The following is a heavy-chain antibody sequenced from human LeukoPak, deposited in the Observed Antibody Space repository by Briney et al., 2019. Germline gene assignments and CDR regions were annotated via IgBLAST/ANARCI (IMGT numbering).Heavy chain of an antibody. CDR1: GGSISSYY. J-gene: IGHJ6*03. CDR2: IYTSGST. Sequence: SETLSLTCTVSGGSISSYYWSWIRQPAGKRLEWIGRIYTSGSTNYNPSLKSRVTISVDTSKNQFSLKLSSVTAADTAVYYCARVIYSGYDFRGAMDVWGTGTTVTVSS. CDR3: ARVIYSGYDFRGAMDV. D-gene: IGHD5-12*01. V-gene: IGHV4-4*07.